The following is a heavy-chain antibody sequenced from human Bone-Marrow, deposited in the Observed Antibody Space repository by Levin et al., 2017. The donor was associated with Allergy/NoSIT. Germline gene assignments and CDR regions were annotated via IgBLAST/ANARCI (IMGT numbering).Heavy chain of an antibody. CDR1: GFTFSNFA. CDR2: ISFDGSKK. D-gene: IGHD3-22*01. J-gene: IGHJ5*02. V-gene: IGHV3-30*04. Sequence: QAGGSLRLSCEASGFTFSNFAMHWVRQAPGKGLEWVAVISFDGSKKYYADSVRGRFTISRDNSKRKLYVQMNSLRSEDTAVYYCARDGIENTPVITITPAAWWFDTWGQGTLVTVSS. CDR3: ARDGIENTPVITITPAAWWFDT.